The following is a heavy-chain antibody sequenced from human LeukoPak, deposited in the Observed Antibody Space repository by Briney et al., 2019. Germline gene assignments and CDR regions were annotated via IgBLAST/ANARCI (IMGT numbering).Heavy chain of an antibody. CDR2: IYPGDSDI. V-gene: IGHV5-51*01. D-gene: IGHD1-26*01. CDR3: ARQLSGTYIPNYMDV. Sequence: GESLKISCKGSGYSFTTYWIGWVRQMPGKGLEWMGIIYPGDSDIRYSPSFQGQVTFSADKSISTAYLQWSSLKASDTAIYYCARQLSGTYIPNYMDVWGKGTTVTVSS. J-gene: IGHJ6*03. CDR1: GYSFTTYW.